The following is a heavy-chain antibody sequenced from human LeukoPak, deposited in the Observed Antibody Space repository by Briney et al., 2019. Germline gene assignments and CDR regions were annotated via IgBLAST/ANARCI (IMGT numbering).Heavy chain of an antibody. V-gene: IGHV4-4*02. CDR3: ARHDGEHFFGY. Sequence: SETLSLTCAVSGGSLSSNNWWSWVRQPPGKGLEWIGEIFHSGSTNYNPSLKSRVTISVDTSKNQFSLKLSSVTAADTAVYYCARHDGEHFFGYWGQGTLVTVSS. D-gene: IGHD2-21*01. CDR1: GGSLSSNNW. CDR2: IFHSGST. J-gene: IGHJ4*02.